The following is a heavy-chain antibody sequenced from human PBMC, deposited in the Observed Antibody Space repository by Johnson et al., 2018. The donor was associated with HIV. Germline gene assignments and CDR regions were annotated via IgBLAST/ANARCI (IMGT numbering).Heavy chain of an antibody. Sequence: MQLVESGGGVVQSGRSLRLSCAASGFTFSSYGMHWVRQAPAKGLEWVAVISYDGSDKDYADSVKGRFTISRDSSKNTLYLQMNSLRIEDTAVYYCARGRGVGRPIQKWLGAAFDIWGQGTMVTVSS. CDR3: ARGRGVGRPIQKWLGAAFDI. CDR2: ISYDGSDK. V-gene: IGHV3-30*04. CDR1: GFTFSSYG. J-gene: IGHJ3*02. D-gene: IGHD5-18*01.